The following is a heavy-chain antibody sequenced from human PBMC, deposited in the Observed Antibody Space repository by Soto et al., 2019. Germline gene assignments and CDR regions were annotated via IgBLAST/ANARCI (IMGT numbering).Heavy chain of an antibody. CDR2: ISGSGGST. J-gene: IGHJ4*02. D-gene: IGHD3-22*01. Sequence: GGSLRLSCAASGFTFSSYAMSWVRQAPGKGLEWVSAISGSGGSTYYADSVKGRFTISRDNSKNTLYLQMNSLRAEDTAVYYCANSNYYYDSSGYYAGFDYWGQGTLVTVSS. CDR3: ANSNYYYDSSGYYAGFDY. V-gene: IGHV3-23*01. CDR1: GFTFSSYA.